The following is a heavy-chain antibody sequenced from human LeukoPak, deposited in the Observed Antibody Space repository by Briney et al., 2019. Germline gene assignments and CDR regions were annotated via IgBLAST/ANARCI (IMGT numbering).Heavy chain of an antibody. CDR1: GFTFDDYT. D-gene: IGHD5-18*01. CDR2: ISWDGGST. J-gene: IGHJ4*02. Sequence: GSLRLSCAASGFTFDDYTMHWVRQAPGKGLEWVSLISWDGGSTYYADSVKGRFTISRDNAKNSLYLQMNSLRAEDTAVYYCARDPLRGYSYGGDYWGQGTLVTVSS. V-gene: IGHV3-43*01. CDR3: ARDPLRGYSYGGDY.